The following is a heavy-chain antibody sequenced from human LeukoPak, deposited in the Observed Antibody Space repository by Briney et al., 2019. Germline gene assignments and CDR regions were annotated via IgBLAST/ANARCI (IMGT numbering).Heavy chain of an antibody. J-gene: IGHJ6*03. CDR1: GGSFSGYY. CDR3: ARVGYCSSTSCYWSYYYYYMDV. CDR2: INHSGST. V-gene: IGHV4-34*01. D-gene: IGHD2-2*01. Sequence: SETLSLTCAVYGGSFSGYYWSWIRQPPGKGLEWIGEINHSGSTNYNPSLKSRVTISVDTSKNQFSLKLSSVTAADTAVYYCARVGYCSSTSCYWSYYYYYMDVWGKGTTVTISS.